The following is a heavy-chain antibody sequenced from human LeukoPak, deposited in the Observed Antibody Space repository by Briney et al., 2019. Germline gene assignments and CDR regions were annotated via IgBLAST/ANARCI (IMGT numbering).Heavy chain of an antibody. V-gene: IGHV3-23*01. D-gene: IGHD5-18*01. CDR3: AKDGPAMCLS. Sequence: GGSLRLSCAASGFSFSSYAMSWVRRAPGEGLGWVSAISGSGGSTYYAGSVKGRLTIARGTSKNPLWLQMNSVRAERPAVYDCAKDGPAMCLSWGQGTLVTVSS. J-gene: IGHJ4*02. CDR1: GFSFSSYA. CDR2: ISGSGGST.